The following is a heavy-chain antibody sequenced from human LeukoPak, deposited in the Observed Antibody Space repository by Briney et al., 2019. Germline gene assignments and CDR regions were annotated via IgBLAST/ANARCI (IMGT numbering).Heavy chain of an antibody. D-gene: IGHD3-16*02. CDR1: GGSISSSSYY. CDR2: INHSGST. Sequence: SETLSLTCTVSGGSISSSSYYWGWIRQPPGKGLEWIGEINHSGSTNYNPSLKSRVTISVDTSKNQFSLKLSSVTAADTAVYYCARGGIMITFGGVIVPLPLDYWGQGTLVTVSS. V-gene: IGHV4-39*07. CDR3: ARGGIMITFGGVIVPLPLDY. J-gene: IGHJ4*02.